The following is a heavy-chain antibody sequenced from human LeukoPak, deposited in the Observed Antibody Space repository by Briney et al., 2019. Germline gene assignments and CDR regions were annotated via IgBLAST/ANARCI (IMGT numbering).Heavy chain of an antibody. V-gene: IGHV3-48*03. CDR2: ISSSGSTI. CDR1: GFTLDSYE. J-gene: IGHJ4*02. Sequence: GGSLRLSCAASGFTLDSYEMDWVRQAPGKGLEWVSYISSSGSTIYYADSVKGRFTISRDNAKNSLYLQMNSLRAEDTAVYYCAREMAAAGDYWGQGALVTVSS. D-gene: IGHD6-13*01. CDR3: AREMAAAGDY.